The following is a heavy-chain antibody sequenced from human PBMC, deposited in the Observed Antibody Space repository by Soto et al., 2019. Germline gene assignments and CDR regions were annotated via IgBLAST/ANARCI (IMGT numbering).Heavy chain of an antibody. CDR3: ARDPGRVITETTPYFHY. CDR1: GFTFSSYG. Sequence: QVQLVESGGGVVQPGRSLRLSCAASGFTFSSYGMHWVRQAPGKGLEWVAVIWYDGSNKYYADSVKGRFTITRDNSKNTLYLQMNSQRAEDTAVYYCARDPGRVITETTPYFHYWGQGTLVTVSS. D-gene: IGHD1-7*01. CDR2: IWYDGSNK. J-gene: IGHJ4*02. V-gene: IGHV3-33*01.